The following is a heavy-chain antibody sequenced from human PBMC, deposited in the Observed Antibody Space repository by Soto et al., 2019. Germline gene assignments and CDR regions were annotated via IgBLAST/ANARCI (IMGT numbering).Heavy chain of an antibody. V-gene: IGHV5-10-1*01. D-gene: IGHD2-15*01. CDR1: GYSFAGYW. Sequence: GESLKISCKGSGYSFAGYWITWVRQKPGKGLEWMGRIDPSDSQTYYSPSFRGHVTISVTKSITTAFLQWSSLRASDTAIYYCANLPPTPDWFDPWGQGTLVTVSS. CDR2: IDPSDSQT. CDR3: ANLPPTPDWFDP. J-gene: IGHJ5*02.